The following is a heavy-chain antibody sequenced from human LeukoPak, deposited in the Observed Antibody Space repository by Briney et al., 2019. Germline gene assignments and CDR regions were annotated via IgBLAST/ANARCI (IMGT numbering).Heavy chain of an antibody. V-gene: IGHV3-7*01. CDR1: GFTFSAYW. J-gene: IGHJ5*02. CDR2: IKQDGREK. Sequence: GGPLRLSGAASGFTFSAYWRSWFRQAPGKGLEWVANIKQDGREKYYVDSVKGRFTISRDNAKSSLYLQMNSLGAEDTAVYYCARENTGISYKWFDPWGQGTLVTVSS. CDR3: ARENTGISYKWFDP. D-gene: IGHD3-10*01.